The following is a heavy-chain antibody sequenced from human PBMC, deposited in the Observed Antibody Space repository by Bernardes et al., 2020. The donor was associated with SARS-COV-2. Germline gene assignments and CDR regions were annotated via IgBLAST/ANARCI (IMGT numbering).Heavy chain of an antibody. D-gene: IGHD4-4*01. CDR1: GFTFDDYA. V-gene: IGHV3-9*01. CDR3: AKFPSVSHSSDY. J-gene: IGHJ4*02. Sequence: GGSLRLSCAASGFTFDDYAMHWVRQAPGKGLEWVSGISWNSGSIGYADSVKGRFTISRDNAKNSLYLQMNSLRAEDTALYYCAKFPSVSHSSDYWGQGTLVTVSS. CDR2: ISWNSGSI.